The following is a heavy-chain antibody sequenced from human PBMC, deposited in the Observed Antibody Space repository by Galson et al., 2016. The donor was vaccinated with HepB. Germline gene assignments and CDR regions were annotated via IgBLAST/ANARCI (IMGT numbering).Heavy chain of an antibody. D-gene: IGHD3-22*01. CDR2: IRGGGGGT. CDR3: VYDSSGYYSFHY. CDR1: GLTFSDAW. Sequence: SLRLSCAVSGLTFSDAWLAWVRQAPGKGLEFVGRIRGGGGGTDYAAFAKGRFSISRDVPKHMLFLQINSVKTEDTAVYFCVYDSSGYYSFHYWGQGALVTVSS. J-gene: IGHJ4*02. V-gene: IGHV3-15*05.